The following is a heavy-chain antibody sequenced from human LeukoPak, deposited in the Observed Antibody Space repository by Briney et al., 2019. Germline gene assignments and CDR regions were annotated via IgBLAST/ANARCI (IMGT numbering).Heavy chain of an antibody. V-gene: IGHV4-59*01. Sequence: SETLSLTCTVSGASITTYYWSWIRQSPGKGLEWIGYISYSRSSNYNPSLKSRVTISVDTSKNQFTLKLTSVTAADTAVYYCTRGERLGLDSWGQGTLVTVSS. J-gene: IGHJ4*02. CDR1: GASITTYY. D-gene: IGHD6-19*01. CDR2: ISYSRSS. CDR3: TRGERLGLDS.